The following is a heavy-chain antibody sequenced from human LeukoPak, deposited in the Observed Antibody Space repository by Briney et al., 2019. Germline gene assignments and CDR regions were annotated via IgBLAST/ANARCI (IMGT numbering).Heavy chain of an antibody. CDR3: ASSAHYYYGLGFDY. CDR2: INPSGGST. CDR1: GYTFTSYY. D-gene: IGHD3-10*01. Sequence: ASVKVSCKASGYTFTSYYMHWVRQAPGQGLEWMGIINPSGGSTSYAQKFPGRVTMTRDMSTSTAYMELRSLRSDDTAVYYCASSAHYYYGLGFDYWGQGTLVTVSS. V-gene: IGHV1-46*01. J-gene: IGHJ4*02.